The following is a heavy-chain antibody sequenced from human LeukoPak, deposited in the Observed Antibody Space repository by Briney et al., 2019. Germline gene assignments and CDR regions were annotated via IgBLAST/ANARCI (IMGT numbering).Heavy chain of an antibody. V-gene: IGHV3-7*01. J-gene: IGHJ5*02. CDR1: GFTFSRYW. Sequence: PGGSLRLSCAASGFTFSRYWMTWVRQAPGKGLEWVANIKEDGSENSYVESVKGRFTISRDNAKNSLYLQLNSLRAEDTAVYYCARRGLGLDPWGQGTLVTVSS. CDR2: IKEDGSEN. D-gene: IGHD3-22*01. CDR3: ARRGLGLDP.